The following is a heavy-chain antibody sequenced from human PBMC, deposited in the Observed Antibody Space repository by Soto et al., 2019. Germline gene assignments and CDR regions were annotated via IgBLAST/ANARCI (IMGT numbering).Heavy chain of an antibody. CDR1: GGTFSSYA. CDR2: IIPIFGTA. Sequence: QVQLVQSGAEVKKPGSSVKVSCKASGGTFSSYAISWVRQAPGQGLEWMGGIIPIFGTANYAQKFQGRVTITADKYTSTAYMELSSLRSEDTAVYYCATPGDYYDSSGYGNWGQGTLVTVSS. D-gene: IGHD3-22*01. CDR3: ATPGDYYDSSGYGN. V-gene: IGHV1-69*06. J-gene: IGHJ4*02.